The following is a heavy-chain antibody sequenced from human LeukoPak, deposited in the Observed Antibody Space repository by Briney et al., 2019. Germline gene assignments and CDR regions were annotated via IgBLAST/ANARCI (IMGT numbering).Heavy chain of an antibody. V-gene: IGHV4-59*01. CDR1: GGSISSYY. Sequence: NPSETLSLTCTVSGGSISSYYWSWIRQPPGKGLEWIGYIYYSGSTNYNPSLKSRVTISVDTSKNQFSLKLSSVTAADTAVYYCAREGGGALDYWGQGTLVTVSS. J-gene: IGHJ4*02. CDR2: IYYSGST. CDR3: AREGGGALDY. D-gene: IGHD1-26*01.